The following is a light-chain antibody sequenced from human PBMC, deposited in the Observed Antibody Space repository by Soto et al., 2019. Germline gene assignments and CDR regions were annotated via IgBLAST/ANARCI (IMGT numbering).Light chain of an antibody. J-gene: IGKJ3*01. Sequence: EIVLTQSPGTLSLSPGERATLSCRASQSVSGTYLAWYQQTPGQAPRLLIYGASSRATGIPDRFSGSGSGTDFTLTISRLEPEDSAMYYCQHYGKSPRFFTFGPGTKVDIK. CDR2: GAS. CDR3: QHYGKSPRFFT. CDR1: QSVSGTY. V-gene: IGKV3-20*01.